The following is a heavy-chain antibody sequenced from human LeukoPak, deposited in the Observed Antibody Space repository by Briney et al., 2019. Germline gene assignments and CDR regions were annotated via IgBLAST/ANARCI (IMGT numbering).Heavy chain of an antibody. CDR3: ARDLSHTFDY. Sequence: GGSLRLSCEASGFTFSSHWMHWVRQAPGKGLVWVSRINSDGTYTNYADSAKGRFTISRDNAKNTLYLQMNSLRAEDTAVYYCARDLSHTFDYWGQGTLVTVSS. V-gene: IGHV3-74*01. J-gene: IGHJ4*02. CDR2: INSDGTYT. CDR1: GFTFSSHW.